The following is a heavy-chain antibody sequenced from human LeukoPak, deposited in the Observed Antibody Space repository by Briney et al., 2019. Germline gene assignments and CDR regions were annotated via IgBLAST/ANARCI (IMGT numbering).Heavy chain of an antibody. CDR2: IIPILGIA. CDR3: ARDPFYLGYSSSWFDY. CDR1: GGTFSSYT. D-gene: IGHD6-13*01. Sequence: SVKVSCKASGGTFSSYTISWVRQAPGQGLEWMGRIIPILGIANYAQKFQGRVTITADKSTSTAYMELSSLRSEDTAVYYCARDPFYLGYSSSWFDYWGQGTLITVSS. J-gene: IGHJ4*02. V-gene: IGHV1-69*04.